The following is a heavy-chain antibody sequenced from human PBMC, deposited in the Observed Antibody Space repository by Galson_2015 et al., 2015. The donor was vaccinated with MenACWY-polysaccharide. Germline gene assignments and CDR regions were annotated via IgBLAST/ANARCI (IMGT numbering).Heavy chain of an antibody. CDR1: GFTFSNSG. J-gene: IGHJ3*01. CDR2: IQDSGSNK. D-gene: IGHD2-21*01. V-gene: IGHV3-33*08. Sequence: SLRLSCAASGFTFSNSGMHWVRQAPGKGLEWVSDIQDSGSNKEYADSVKGRFTISRDNSKNTVFLEMNTLGDEDTAVYYCAREGSRSVVKASDCWGEGRMVTPSS. CDR3: AREGSRSVVKASDC.